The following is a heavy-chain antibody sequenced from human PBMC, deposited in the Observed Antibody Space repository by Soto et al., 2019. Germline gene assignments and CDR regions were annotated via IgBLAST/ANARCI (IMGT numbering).Heavy chain of an antibody. CDR2: ISSDGTIS. Sequence: QVRLVESGGGVVQPGRSVRLSCVASGFTFSNYGIHWFRQAPGKGLEWVAVISSDGTISYYANSVKGRFIISRDNSKNTLYLQLDSLRPEDTAMYYCAKEVAVAGDFDYWGLGTLVTVSS. V-gene: IGHV3-30*18. D-gene: IGHD6-19*01. CDR1: GFTFSNYG. CDR3: AKEVAVAGDFDY. J-gene: IGHJ4*01.